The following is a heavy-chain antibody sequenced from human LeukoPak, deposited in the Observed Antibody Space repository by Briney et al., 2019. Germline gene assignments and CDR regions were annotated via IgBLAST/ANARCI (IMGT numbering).Heavy chain of an antibody. V-gene: IGHV3-53*01. J-gene: IGHJ1*01. CDR3: ARTDETAPAEDFQH. Sequence: PGGSLRLSCSASGFSVSSNYMNWVRQAPGKGLEWVSVIYSGGSTYYADSVKGRFTIARDNSNNTLYLQMKSLRAEDTAVYYCARTDETAPAEDFQHWGQGTLVTVSS. CDR1: GFSVSSNY. CDR2: IYSGGST. D-gene: IGHD2-21*02.